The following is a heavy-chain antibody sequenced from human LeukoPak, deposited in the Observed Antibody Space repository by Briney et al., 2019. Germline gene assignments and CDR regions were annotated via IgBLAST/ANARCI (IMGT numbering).Heavy chain of an antibody. CDR3: ARDMGAYYYDSSGYLASQN. V-gene: IGHV1-69*05. J-gene: IGHJ4*02. CDR1: GGTFSSYA. D-gene: IGHD3-22*01. CDR2: IIPIFGTA. Sequence: ASVKVSCKASGGTFSSYAISWVRQAPGQGLEWMGGIIPIFGTANYAQEFQGRVTITTDESTSTAYMELSSLRSEDTAVYYCARDMGAYYYDSSGYLASQNWGQGTLVTVSS.